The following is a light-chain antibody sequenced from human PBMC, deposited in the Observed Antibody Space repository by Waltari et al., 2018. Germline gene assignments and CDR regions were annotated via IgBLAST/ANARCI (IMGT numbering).Light chain of an antibody. CDR2: DNH. J-gene: IGLJ3*02. V-gene: IGLV1-51*01. Sequence: QSVLTQPPSVSAAPGQRVTISGSSSSSDVGNNYVSWYRQLPGTSPKILIYDNHERPSVIPDRFSGSKSGMSATLVITGLQTGDEADYYCGAWDSRLSVWVFGGGTKLTVL. CDR1: SSDVGNNY. CDR3: GAWDSRLSVWV.